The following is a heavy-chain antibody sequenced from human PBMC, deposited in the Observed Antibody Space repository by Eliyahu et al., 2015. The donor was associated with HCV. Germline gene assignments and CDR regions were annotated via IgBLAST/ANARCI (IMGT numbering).Heavy chain of an antibody. V-gene: IGHV3-15*01. CDR1: GFTFXDAW. CDR2: IKTKADGETT. Sequence: EVQLVESGGGLVKPGGSLRLSCVAXGFTFXDAWMWWVRQAPGKGLEWXGRIKTKADGETTDYAAPVKGRFTISRDDSKDTLYLLMNSLKTEDTAVYYCVRSFGIVNYFDYWGQGTLVTVSS. J-gene: IGHJ4*02. D-gene: IGHD3-3*01. CDR3: VRSFGIVNYFDY.